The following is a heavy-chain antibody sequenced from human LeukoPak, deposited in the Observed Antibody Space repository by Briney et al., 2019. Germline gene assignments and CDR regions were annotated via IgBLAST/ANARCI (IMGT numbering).Heavy chain of an antibody. CDR2: ISGRGSST. Sequence: GGSLRLSCAASGFTFSSYVMSWVRQAPGKGLEWVSCISGRGSSTYYADSVKGRFTISRDNSKNTLYLQMNSLRAEDTAVYYCAKDADKYYDLLTGYSYFDYWGQGTLVTVSS. D-gene: IGHD3-9*01. V-gene: IGHV3-23*01. CDR1: GFTFSSYV. CDR3: AKDADKYYDLLTGYSYFDY. J-gene: IGHJ4*02.